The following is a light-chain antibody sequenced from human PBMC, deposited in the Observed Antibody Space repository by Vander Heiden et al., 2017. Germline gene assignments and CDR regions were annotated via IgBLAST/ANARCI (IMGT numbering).Light chain of an antibody. J-gene: IGLJ2*01. Sequence: LTQPASVSGSPGQSITISCTGTSSDVGGYNYVSWYQQHPGKAPKVMIYDVSNRPSGVSNRFSGSKSGNTASLTISGLQAEDEADYYCTSYTSRTTWVFGGGTKLTVL. CDR2: DVS. V-gene: IGLV2-14*03. CDR1: SSDVGGYNY. CDR3: TSYTSRTTWV.